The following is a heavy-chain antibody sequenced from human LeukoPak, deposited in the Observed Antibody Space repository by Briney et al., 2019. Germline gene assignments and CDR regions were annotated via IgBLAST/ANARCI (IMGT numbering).Heavy chain of an antibody. J-gene: IGHJ5*02. CDR1: GGSTSSSSYY. D-gene: IGHD1-14*01. Sequence: PSETLSLTCTVSGGSTSSSSYYWGWIRQPPGKGLEWIGSIYYSGSTYYNPSLKSRVTISVDTSKNQFSLKLSSVTAADTAVYYCARPQVLGTRREWFDPWGQGTLVTVSS. CDR2: IYYSGST. V-gene: IGHV4-39*01. CDR3: ARPQVLGTRREWFDP.